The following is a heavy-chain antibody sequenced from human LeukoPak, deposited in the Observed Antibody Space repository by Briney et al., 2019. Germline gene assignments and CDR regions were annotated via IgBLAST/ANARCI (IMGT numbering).Heavy chain of an antibody. CDR3: ARWLQKD. V-gene: IGHV4-59*01. J-gene: IGHJ4*02. D-gene: IGHD5-24*01. Sequence: SETLSLTCTVSGGSISTYYWNWIRQPPGKGLEWIGYIYHSGSTNYNPSLQSRVTISVDTSKNQFSLNLNSVTAADTAVYYCARWLQKDWGQGTLVTVSS. CDR2: IYHSGST. CDR1: GGSISTYY.